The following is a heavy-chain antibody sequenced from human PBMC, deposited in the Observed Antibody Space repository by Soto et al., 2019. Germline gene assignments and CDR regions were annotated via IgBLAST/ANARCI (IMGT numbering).Heavy chain of an antibody. V-gene: IGHV1-18*01. Sequence: QVQLLQSGAEVKKPWASVKVSCKASGYTFTSYGISWVRQAPGQWLEWMGWISAYNCNTNYAQTLQGRVTMITATGGSTAHMVMRSLSSDDTVVDYCARVTDGYTRHVFGYWGQGPLVSVSS. J-gene: IGHJ4*02. D-gene: IGHD5-12*01. CDR3: ARVTDGYTRHVFGY. CDR1: GYTFTSYG. CDR2: ISAYNCNT.